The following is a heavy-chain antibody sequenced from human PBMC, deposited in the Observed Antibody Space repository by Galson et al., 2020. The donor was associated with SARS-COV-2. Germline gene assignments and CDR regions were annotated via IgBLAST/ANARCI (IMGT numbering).Heavy chain of an antibody. Sequence: SETLSLTCTVSGGSISSSSYYWGWIRQPPGKGLEWIGSIYYSGSTYYNPSLKSRVTISVDTSKNQFSLKLSSVTAADTAVYYCAGLRVYFDWLFQAGVYYYGMDVWGQGTTVTVSS. V-gene: IGHV4-39*01. J-gene: IGHJ6*02. CDR2: IYYSGST. D-gene: IGHD3-9*01. CDR3: AGLRVYFDWLFQAGVYYYGMDV. CDR1: GGSISSSSYY.